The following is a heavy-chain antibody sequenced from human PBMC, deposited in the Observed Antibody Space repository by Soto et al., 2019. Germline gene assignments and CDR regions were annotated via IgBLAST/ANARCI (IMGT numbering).Heavy chain of an antibody. Sequence: GGSLRLSCAASGFTFSSYGMHWVRQAPGKGLEWVAVISYDGSNKYYADSVKGRFTISRDNSKNTLYLQMNSLRAEDTAVYYCAKDRDYYDSSGYYSGWGQGTLVTVSS. CDR2: ISYDGSNK. CDR1: GFTFSSYG. V-gene: IGHV3-30*18. J-gene: IGHJ4*02. D-gene: IGHD3-22*01. CDR3: AKDRDYYDSSGYYSG.